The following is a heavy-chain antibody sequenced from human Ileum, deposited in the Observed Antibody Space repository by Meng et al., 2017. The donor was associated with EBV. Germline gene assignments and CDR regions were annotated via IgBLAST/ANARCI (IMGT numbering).Heavy chain of an antibody. V-gene: IGHV3-30*03. CDR2: ISSENYT. D-gene: IGHD2-15*01. J-gene: IGHJ4*02. CDR3: TRQGQDL. Sequence: QVKVVESGGVGVQPGRSLRLSCVVSGLTFSKQIIHWIRQAPGEGLDWVAVISSENYTYYSDSVKGRFTITRDNSANTVFLQMDNLGPQDTALYFCTRQGQDLWGQGTLVTVSS. CDR1: GLTFSKQI.